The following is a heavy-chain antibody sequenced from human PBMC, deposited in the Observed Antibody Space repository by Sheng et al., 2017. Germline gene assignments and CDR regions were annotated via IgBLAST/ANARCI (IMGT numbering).Heavy chain of an antibody. J-gene: IGHJ4*02. CDR3: AKDPWGYKGYFDY. CDR1: GFTFSNDE. Sequence: EVQLVESGGGLTQPGGSLRLSCAASGFTFSNDEMNWVRQAPGKGLEWVSYISSSGSTIHYADSVKGRFTISRDNAKNSLYLQMNSLRAEDTAIYYCAKDPWGYKGYFDYWGQGTLVTVSS. V-gene: IGHV3-48*03. D-gene: IGHD3-10*01. CDR2: ISSSGSTI.